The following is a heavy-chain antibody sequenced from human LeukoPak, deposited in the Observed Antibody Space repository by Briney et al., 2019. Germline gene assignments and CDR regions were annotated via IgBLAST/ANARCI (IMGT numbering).Heavy chain of an antibody. CDR2: ISSSGSTI. CDR3: ARDGDMVAAYYFDY. J-gene: IGHJ4*02. V-gene: IGHV3-11*01. D-gene: IGHD5-12*01. CDR1: GFTFSHYY. Sequence: GGSLRLSCAASGFTFSHYYMSWLRQAPGKGLEWVSYISSSGSTIYYADSVKGRFTISRGNAKNSLYLQMNSLRAEDTAVYYCARDGDMVAAYYFDYWGQGTLVTVSS.